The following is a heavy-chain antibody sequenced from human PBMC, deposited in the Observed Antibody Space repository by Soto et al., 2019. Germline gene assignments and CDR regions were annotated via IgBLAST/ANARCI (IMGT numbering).Heavy chain of an antibody. CDR3: ANYQKGYNWNYFDH. J-gene: IGHJ4*02. D-gene: IGHD1-20*01. CDR2: VFYTGFT. Sequence: PSETLSLTCAVSGASISGSYYYWAWLRQSPGKGPEWIGSVFYTGFTSYNPSLESRVSVSVDTSKSQFSLKLSAVTAADTAVYYCANYQKGYNWNYFDHWGQGALVTVSS. V-gene: IGHV4-39*01. CDR1: GASISGSYYY.